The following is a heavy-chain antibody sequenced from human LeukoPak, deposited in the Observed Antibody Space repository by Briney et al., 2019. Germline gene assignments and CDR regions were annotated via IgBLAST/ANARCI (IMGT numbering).Heavy chain of an antibody. Sequence: GGSLRLSCAASGFTVSNYWMHWVRQAPGKGLVWVSRINEDGSRTDHADTVRGRFTISRDNSRNTLDLQMNSLGPEDTAVYYCAKEYDSGGYGAYFDYWGQGTLVTVSS. V-gene: IGHV3-74*01. CDR3: AKEYDSGGYGAYFDY. J-gene: IGHJ4*02. D-gene: IGHD3-10*01. CDR2: INEDGSRT. CDR1: GFTVSNYW.